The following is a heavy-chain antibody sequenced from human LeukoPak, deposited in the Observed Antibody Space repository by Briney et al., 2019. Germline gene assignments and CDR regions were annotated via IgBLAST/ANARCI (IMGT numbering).Heavy chain of an antibody. V-gene: IGHV1-69*13. D-gene: IGHD2-2*01. CDR2: IIPIFGTT. CDR1: GGTFSSYA. Sequence: SVKVSCKASGGTFSSYAMSWVRQAPGQGLEWMGGIIPIFGTTNYAQKFQGRVTITADESTSTAYMELSSLRSEDTAVYYCARAEVAGYCSSTSCLYFDYWGQGTLVTVSS. CDR3: ARAEVAGYCSSTSCLYFDY. J-gene: IGHJ4*02.